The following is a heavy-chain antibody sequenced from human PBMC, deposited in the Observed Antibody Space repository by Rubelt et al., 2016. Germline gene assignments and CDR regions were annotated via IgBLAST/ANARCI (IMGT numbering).Heavy chain of an antibody. Sequence: KGLELVSYISSSGSTIYYADSVKGRFTISRDNAKNSLYLQMNSLRAEDTAVYYCARESSSFGDFDPWGQGTLVTVSS. J-gene: IGHJ5*02. CDR2: ISSSGSTI. D-gene: IGHD6-6*01. CDR3: ARESSSFGDFDP. V-gene: IGHV3-48*03.